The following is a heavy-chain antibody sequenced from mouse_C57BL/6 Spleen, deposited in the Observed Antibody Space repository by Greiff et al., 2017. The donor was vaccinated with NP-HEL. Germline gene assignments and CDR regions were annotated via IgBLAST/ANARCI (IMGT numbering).Heavy chain of an antibody. CDR2: IDPNSGGT. CDR1: GYTFTSYW. V-gene: IGHV1-72*01. D-gene: IGHD2-5*01. CDR3: ARKSNYCGLYYDAMDY. Sequence: QVQLKQPGPELVKPGASVSLSCKASGYTFTSYWMHWVKQRPGRGLEWIGRIDPNSGGTKYNAYFTSKATLTVDKRSSTSYMQLSSLTSYDTAVYYCARKSNYCGLYYDAMDYWGQGTSVTVSS. J-gene: IGHJ4*01.